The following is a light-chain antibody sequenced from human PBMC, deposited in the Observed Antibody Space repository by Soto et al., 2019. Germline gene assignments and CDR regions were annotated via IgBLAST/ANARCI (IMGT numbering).Light chain of an antibody. V-gene: IGKV3D-20*01. Sequence: EIVLTQSPATLSLSPVERATLSCGARQSFGDGSLAWYQQKPGLAPGLLIYDAYTRATGIPDRVSGSGSRTDCTLTNNRLEPEDFAVYYCQQYGTPPPNTFGQGTKLEIK. CDR3: QQYGTPPPNT. J-gene: IGKJ2*01. CDR2: DAY. CDR1: QSFGDGS.